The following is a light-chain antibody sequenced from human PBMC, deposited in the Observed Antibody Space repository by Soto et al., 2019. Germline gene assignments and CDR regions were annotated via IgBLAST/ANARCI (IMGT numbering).Light chain of an antibody. CDR3: QQYYTYPLA. CDR1: RPISTY. Sequence: AIRMTQSPSSISAFTGDRVTITCRTSRPISTYLAWYQQKPGKTPTLLMYAASTLQSGVTSRFSGSGSGTDVTISISSLQSEDFATYDCQQYYTYPLAFGQGTNIEIK. V-gene: IGKV1-8*01. CDR2: AAS. J-gene: IGKJ1*01.